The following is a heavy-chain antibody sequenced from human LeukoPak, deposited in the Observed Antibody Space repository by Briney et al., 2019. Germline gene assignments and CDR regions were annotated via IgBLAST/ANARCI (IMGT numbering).Heavy chain of an antibody. CDR3: ARAYGGRFDY. CDR2: IDQGGGT. J-gene: IGHJ4*01. D-gene: IGHD4/OR15-4a*01. V-gene: IGHV4-34*01. Sequence: SETLSLTCAVYGGSFSGYYWSWTRQPPGEGLERIGEIDQGGGTNHNPSLKSRVTLSVDRSKSQFSLRLRSVTAADTALYYCARAYGGRFDYWGHGALVTVSS. CDR1: GGSFSGYY.